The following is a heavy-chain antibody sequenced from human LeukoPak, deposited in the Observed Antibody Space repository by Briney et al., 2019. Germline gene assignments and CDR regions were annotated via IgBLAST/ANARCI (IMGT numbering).Heavy chain of an antibody. D-gene: IGHD2-2*02. CDR3: ARGGFGVVPAAIQRGVYYYYYYYMDV. CDR2: IYYSGST. Sequence: SETLSLTCTVSGGSISSGSYYWSWIRQPPGKGLEWIGYIYYSGSTNYNPSLKSRVTISVDTSKNQFSLKLSSVTAADTAVYYCARGGFGVVPAAIQRGVYYYYYYYMDVWGKGTTVTVSS. CDR1: GGSISSGSYY. V-gene: IGHV4-61*01. J-gene: IGHJ6*03.